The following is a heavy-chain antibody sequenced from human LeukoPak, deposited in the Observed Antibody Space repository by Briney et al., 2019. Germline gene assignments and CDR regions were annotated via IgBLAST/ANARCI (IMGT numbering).Heavy chain of an antibody. Sequence: GGSLRLSCAASGFTFSTYALNWVRQAPGKGLEWVSIISVSDDNTYYADSVKGRFTISRDNSKNTLYLQMNSLRAEDTAVYYCAKDRSSSGSYFDYWGQGTLVTVSS. CDR1: GFTFSTYA. CDR3: AKDRSSSGSYFDY. J-gene: IGHJ4*02. V-gene: IGHV3-23*01. D-gene: IGHD6-6*01. CDR2: ISVSDDNT.